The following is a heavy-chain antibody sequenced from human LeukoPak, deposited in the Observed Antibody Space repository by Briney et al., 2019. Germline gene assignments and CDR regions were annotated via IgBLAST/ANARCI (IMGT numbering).Heavy chain of an antibody. V-gene: IGHV3-66*01. CDR1: GVTVSSNH. CDR3: VRDAS. Sequence: GGSLRVSCAVSGVTVSSNHMSWVRQAPGKGLEWVSAIYSGGGTYYADSVKGRFTLSRDISKNTLYLQMNSLRAEDTAVYYCVRDASWGQGTLVTVSS. J-gene: IGHJ4*02. CDR2: IYSGGGT.